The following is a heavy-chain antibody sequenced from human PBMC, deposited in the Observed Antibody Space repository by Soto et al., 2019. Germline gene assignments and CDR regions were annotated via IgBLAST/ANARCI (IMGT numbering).Heavy chain of an antibody. CDR2: ISYDGSNK. Sequence: QVQLVESGGGVVQPGRSLRLSCAASGFTFSSYAMHWVRQAPGKGLEWVAVISYDGSNKYYADSVKGRFTISRDNSKNTLYLQMNSLRAEDTAVYYCARDYLLRAGGGMDVWGQGTTVTVSS. CDR1: GFTFSSYA. V-gene: IGHV3-30-3*01. D-gene: IGHD3-10*01. CDR3: ARDYLLRAGGGMDV. J-gene: IGHJ6*02.